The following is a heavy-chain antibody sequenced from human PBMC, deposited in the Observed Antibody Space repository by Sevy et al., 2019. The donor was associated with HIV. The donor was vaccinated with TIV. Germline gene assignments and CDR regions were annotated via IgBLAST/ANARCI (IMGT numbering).Heavy chain of an antibody. CDR2: INPNSGST. D-gene: IGHD2-15*01. V-gene: IGHV1-2*02. CDR1: GYTFTGHY. J-gene: IGHJ3*02. CDR3: ARVFPYCSGGSCYSPYDAFDI. Sequence: ASVKVSCKASGYTFTGHYMHWVRQAPGQGLEWMGWINPNSGSTDYAQKFQGRVTLTRDTSISTAYLEMSRPTSDDTAVYYCARVFPYCSGGSCYSPYDAFDIWGQGTMVTVSS.